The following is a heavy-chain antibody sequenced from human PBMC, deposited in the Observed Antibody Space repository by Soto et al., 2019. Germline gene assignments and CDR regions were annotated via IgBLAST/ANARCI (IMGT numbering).Heavy chain of an antibody. CDR2: ISSNGVGT. V-gene: IGHV3-64*01. Sequence: EVQLAESGGGLVQPGGSLRLSCAASGFTLSGYAMDWIRQAPGKGLEYVSGISSNGVGTYYANSVQGRFTISRDNSKNTVYLQMGSLRPEDMAVYYCARRARPDFYYMDVWGKGTTVTVS. D-gene: IGHD6-6*01. CDR3: ARRARPDFYYMDV. CDR1: GFTLSGYA. J-gene: IGHJ6*03.